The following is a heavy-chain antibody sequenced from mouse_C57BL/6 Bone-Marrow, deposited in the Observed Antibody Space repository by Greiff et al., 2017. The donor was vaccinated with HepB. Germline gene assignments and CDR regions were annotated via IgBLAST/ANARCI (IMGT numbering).Heavy chain of an antibody. D-gene: IGHD2-4*01. CDR2: IDPNSGGT. V-gene: IGHV1-72*01. CDR3: ARDDYDYYYAMDY. Sequence: QVQLKQPGAELVKPGASVKLSCKASGYTFTSYWMHWVKQRPGRGLEWIGRIDPNSGGTKYNEKFKSKATLTVDKPSSTAYMQLSSLTSEDSAVYYCARDDYDYYYAMDYWGQGTSVTVSS. CDR1: GYTFTSYW. J-gene: IGHJ4*01.